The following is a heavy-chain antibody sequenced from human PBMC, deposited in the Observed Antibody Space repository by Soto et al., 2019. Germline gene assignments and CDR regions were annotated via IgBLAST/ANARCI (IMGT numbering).Heavy chain of an antibody. J-gene: IGHJ4*02. CDR2: INHSGST. V-gene: IGHV4-34*01. Sequence: TLSLTCAVYGGSFSGYYWSWIRQPPGKGLEWIGEINHSGSTNYNPSLKSRVTISVDTSKNQFSLKLSSVTAADTAVYYCARRPLISRSYYDFWSGSALDYWGQGTLVTVSS. CDR3: ARRPLISRSYYDFWSGSALDY. D-gene: IGHD3-3*01. CDR1: GGSFSGYY.